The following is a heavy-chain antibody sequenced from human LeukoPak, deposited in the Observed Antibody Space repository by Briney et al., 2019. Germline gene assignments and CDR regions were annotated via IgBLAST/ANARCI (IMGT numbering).Heavy chain of an antibody. CDR3: ARGQWELSYFDY. CDR2: ISSSSSYI. D-gene: IGHD1-26*01. Sequence: GGSLRLSCAASGFTFSSYNMNWVRQAPGKGLEWVSSISSSSSYIYYADSVKGRFTISRDNAKNSLYLQMNSLRAEDTAVYYCARGQWELSYFDYWGQGTLVTVSS. V-gene: IGHV3-21*01. CDR1: GFTFSSYN. J-gene: IGHJ4*02.